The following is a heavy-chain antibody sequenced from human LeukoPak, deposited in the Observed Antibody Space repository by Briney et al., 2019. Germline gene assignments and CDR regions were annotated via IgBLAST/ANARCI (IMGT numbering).Heavy chain of an antibody. J-gene: IGHJ4*02. D-gene: IGHD5-18*01. Sequence: SVKVSCKASGGAFSSYAISWVRQAPGQGLEWMGRIIPILGIANYAQKFQGRVTITADKSTSTAYMELSSLRSEDTAVYYCAREGQYSYGYYWGQGTLVTVSS. CDR1: GGAFSSYA. CDR3: AREGQYSYGYY. V-gene: IGHV1-69*04. CDR2: IIPILGIA.